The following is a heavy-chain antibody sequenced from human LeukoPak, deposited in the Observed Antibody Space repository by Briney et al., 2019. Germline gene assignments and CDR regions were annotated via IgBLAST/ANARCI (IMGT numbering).Heavy chain of an antibody. CDR2: IYYSGST. V-gene: IGHV4-59*08. CDR1: GGSISSYY. D-gene: IGHD5-24*01. Sequence: SETLSLTYTVSGGSISSYYWSWIRQPPGKGLEWIGYIYYSGSTNYNPSLKSQVTISVDTSKNQFSLKLSSVTAADTAVYYCARQGLQHDYWGQGTLVTVSS. CDR3: ARQGLQHDY. J-gene: IGHJ4*02.